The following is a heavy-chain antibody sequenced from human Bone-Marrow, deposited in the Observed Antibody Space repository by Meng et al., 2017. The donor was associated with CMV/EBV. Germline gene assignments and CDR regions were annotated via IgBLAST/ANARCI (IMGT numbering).Heavy chain of an antibody. Sequence: SVKVSCKASGGTFSSYAISWVQQAPGQGLEWMGGIIPIFGTANYAQKFQGRVTITTDESTSTAYMELSSLRSEDTAVYYCASQQASGPEYCQHWGQGNLVNVPS. D-gene: IGHD5-12*01. CDR1: GGTFSSYA. CDR2: IIPIFGTA. V-gene: IGHV1-69*05. CDR3: ASQQASGPEYCQH. J-gene: IGHJ1*01.